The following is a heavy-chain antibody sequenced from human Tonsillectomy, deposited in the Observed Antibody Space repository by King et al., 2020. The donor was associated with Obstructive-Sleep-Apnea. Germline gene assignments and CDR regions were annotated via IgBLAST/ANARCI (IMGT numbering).Heavy chain of an antibody. V-gene: IGHV5-51*01. Sequence: QLVQSGAEVKKPGESLKISCRGSGYIFTKSWIGWVRQMSGKGLEWMGVIYPGDSDIRYSPSLQGQVTISVDKSISTAYLQWGSLKASDTAIYYCARYAYYGMDVWGQGPTVTVSS. CDR3: ARYAYYGMDV. CDR2: IYPGDSDI. J-gene: IGHJ6*02. CDR1: GYIFTKSW.